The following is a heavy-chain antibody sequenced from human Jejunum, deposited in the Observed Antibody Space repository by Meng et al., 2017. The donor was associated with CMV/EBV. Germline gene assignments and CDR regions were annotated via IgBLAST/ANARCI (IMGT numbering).Heavy chain of an antibody. J-gene: IGHJ4*02. CDR2: SITSVST. V-gene: IGHV4-4*07. CDR1: SGYFTPYY. D-gene: IGHD3-16*02. CDR3: AKGYRNSFEY. Sequence: VQGEEVGKGGVKPWETLSLSCTVFSGYFTPYYGSWIRQRAGKGLEWIRSSITSVSTKYYPAIMTRVIMTSKTSKYLDFLKLRSVNAAVNAVDLGAKGYRNSFEYWGQGSLVTVSS.